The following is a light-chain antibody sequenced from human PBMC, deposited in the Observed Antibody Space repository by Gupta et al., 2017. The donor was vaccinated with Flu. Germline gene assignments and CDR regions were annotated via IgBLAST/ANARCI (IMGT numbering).Light chain of an antibody. J-gene: IGKJ5*01. CDR3: QQYSSYPIT. CDR1: QSISSW. CDR2: MSS. V-gene: IGKV1-5*03. Sequence: GGRVTSTCRASQSISSWLAWYQLKPGKAPKRLIYMSSSLHSGVPSRFSGSGSGTEFTLSVSSLQPEDFATYFCQQYSSYPITFGQGTRLE.